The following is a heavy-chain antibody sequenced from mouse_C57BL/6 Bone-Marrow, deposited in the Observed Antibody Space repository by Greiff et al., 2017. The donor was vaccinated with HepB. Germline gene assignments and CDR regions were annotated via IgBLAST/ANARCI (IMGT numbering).Heavy chain of an antibody. J-gene: IGHJ2*01. Sequence: QVQLKEPGAELVKPGASVKLSCKASGYTFTSYWMHWVKQRPGRGLEWIGRIDPNSGGTKYNEKFKSKATLTVDKPSSTAYMHLSSLTSEDSAVYYCALAPYFDYWGQGTTLTVSS. CDR1: GYTFTSYW. V-gene: IGHV1-72*01. CDR3: ALAPYFDY. CDR2: IDPNSGGT.